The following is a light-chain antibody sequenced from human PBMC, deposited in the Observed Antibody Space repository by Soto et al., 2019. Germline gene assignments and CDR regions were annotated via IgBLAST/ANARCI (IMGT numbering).Light chain of an antibody. V-gene: IGKV3-15*01. Sequence: EIVMTQSPATLSVSPGERATLSCRASQNVRINLAWYQQKPGQTPRLLMYGASTRATGIPARFSGSGSGTEFTLTISSLQSEDFAVYYCQQYHNWPPWTFGQGTKVEIK. J-gene: IGKJ1*01. CDR1: QNVRIN. CDR2: GAS. CDR3: QQYHNWPPWT.